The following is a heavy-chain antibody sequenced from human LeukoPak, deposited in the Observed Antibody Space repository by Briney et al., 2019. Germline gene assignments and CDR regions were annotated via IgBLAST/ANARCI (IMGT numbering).Heavy chain of an antibody. CDR2: ISYDGSNT. V-gene: IGHV3-30*03. J-gene: IGHJ4*02. Sequence: PGRSLRLSCAASGFTFSSYGMHWVRQAPGKGLEWLALISYDGSNTYYADSVKGRFTISRDNAKNSLYLQMNSLRAEDTAVYYCASSDWLLGYFDYWGQGTLVTVSS. D-gene: IGHD3-9*01. CDR1: GFTFSSYG. CDR3: ASSDWLLGYFDY.